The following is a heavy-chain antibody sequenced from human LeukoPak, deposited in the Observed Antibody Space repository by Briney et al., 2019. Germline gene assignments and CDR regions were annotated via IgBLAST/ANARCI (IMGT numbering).Heavy chain of an antibody. D-gene: IGHD1-26*01. J-gene: IGHJ4*02. Sequence: GGSLRLSCAASGFTVSSNYMSWVRQAPGKGLEWVSVIYSGGSTYYADSVKGRFTISRDNSKNTLYLQMNSLRAEDTAVYYCASSVSVGATEPFDYWGQGTLVTVSS. CDR2: IYSGGST. V-gene: IGHV3-53*01. CDR1: GFTVSSNY. CDR3: ASSVSVGATEPFDY.